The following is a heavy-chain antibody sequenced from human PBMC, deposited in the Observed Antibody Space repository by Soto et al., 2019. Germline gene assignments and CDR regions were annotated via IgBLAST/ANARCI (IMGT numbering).Heavy chain of an antibody. Sequence: QVQLVQSGAAVKEPGASVKVSCKTSGYTFTSYGISWLRQAPGQGLEWMGWISDYNGNTNYAQKLQGRVTMTSDTSTTTAYMELRSLRSDDTAVYYCARTTRGTFDIWGQGTMVTVSS. CDR2: ISDYNGNT. D-gene: IGHD1-26*01. V-gene: IGHV1-18*01. CDR3: ARTTRGTFDI. J-gene: IGHJ3*02. CDR1: GYTFTSYG.